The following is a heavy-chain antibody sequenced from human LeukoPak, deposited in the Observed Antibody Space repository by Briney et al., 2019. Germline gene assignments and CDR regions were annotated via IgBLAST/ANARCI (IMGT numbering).Heavy chain of an antibody. Sequence: SETLSLTCTVSGGSISSYYRSWIRQPPGKGLEWIGYIYYSGSTNYNPSLKSRVTISVDTSKNQFSLKLSSVTAADTAVYYCARGLLAAAVWGQGTLVTVSS. J-gene: IGHJ4*02. CDR1: GGSISSYY. D-gene: IGHD6-13*01. V-gene: IGHV4-59*01. CDR3: ARGLLAAAV. CDR2: IYYSGST.